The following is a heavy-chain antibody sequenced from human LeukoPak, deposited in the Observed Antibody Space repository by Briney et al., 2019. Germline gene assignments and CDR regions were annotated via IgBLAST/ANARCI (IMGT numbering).Heavy chain of an antibody. CDR3: AKVVPRGSGRAFDY. Sequence: GGSLRLSCAASGFTFRTFAMSWVRQAPGKGLEWVSTVSDRDDSTHYADSVKGRFTISRDRSKNTLLLQMNSLRAEDTAVYYCAKVVPRGSGRAFDYWGQGALVAVSS. V-gene: IGHV3-23*01. J-gene: IGHJ4*02. D-gene: IGHD6-19*01. CDR2: VSDRDDST. CDR1: GFTFRTFA.